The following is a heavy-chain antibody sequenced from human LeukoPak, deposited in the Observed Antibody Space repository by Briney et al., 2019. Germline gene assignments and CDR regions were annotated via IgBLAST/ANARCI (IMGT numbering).Heavy chain of an antibody. V-gene: IGHV3-20*04. CDR2: INWNGGST. D-gene: IGHD1-26*01. CDR3: ARVGEGPSEWENSDY. CDR1: GFTFDDYG. Sequence: PGGSLRLSCAASGFTFDDYGMSWVRQAPGKGLEWVSGINWNGGSTGYADSVKGRFTISRDNAKNSLYLQMNSLRAEDTAVYYCARVGEGPSEWENSDYWGQGTLVTVSS. J-gene: IGHJ4*02.